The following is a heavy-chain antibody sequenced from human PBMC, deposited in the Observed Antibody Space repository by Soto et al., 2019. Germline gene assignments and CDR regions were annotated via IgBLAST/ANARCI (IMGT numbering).Heavy chain of an antibody. Sequence: GGSLRLSCAASGFPFRSYAMGWVRQAPGKGLEWISVISGSGEITLYTDSVKGRFTTSRDFSNNTLSLQMNSLRADDTAIYYCGKARYLLVDQPLYFESWGQGTLVTVSS. J-gene: IGHJ4*02. CDR2: ISGSGEIT. CDR3: GKARYLLVDQPLYFES. D-gene: IGHD3-9*01. V-gene: IGHV3-23*01. CDR1: GFPFRSYA.